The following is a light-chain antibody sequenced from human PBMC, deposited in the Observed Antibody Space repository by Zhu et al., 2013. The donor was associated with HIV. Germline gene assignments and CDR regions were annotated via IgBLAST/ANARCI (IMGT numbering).Light chain of an antibody. CDR3: QQRSNWPYT. V-gene: IGKV3D-20*02. CDR2: DAS. CDR1: QSISTTY. Sequence: EIVLTQSPGTLSLSPGERATLSCRASQSISTTYLAWYQQKPGQAPRLLIYDASSRATGVPDRFSGSGSGTDFTLTINSLEPADFAVYYCQQRSNWPYTFGQGTKLEIK. J-gene: IGKJ2*01.